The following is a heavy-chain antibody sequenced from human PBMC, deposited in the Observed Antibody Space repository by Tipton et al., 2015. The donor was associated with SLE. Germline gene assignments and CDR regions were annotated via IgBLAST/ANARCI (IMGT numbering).Heavy chain of an antibody. J-gene: IGHJ6*02. Sequence: TLSLTCTVSGGSISSGSYYWTWIRQPAGKGLEWIGRIYTSGSTHYNPSLKSRVTISLDTSKNQFSLKLSSVTAADTAVYYCAGSNRAGYFYYGMDVWGQGTTVTVSS. D-gene: IGHD1-14*01. CDR1: GGSISSGSYY. CDR2: IYTSGST. V-gene: IGHV4-61*02. CDR3: AGSNRAGYFYYGMDV.